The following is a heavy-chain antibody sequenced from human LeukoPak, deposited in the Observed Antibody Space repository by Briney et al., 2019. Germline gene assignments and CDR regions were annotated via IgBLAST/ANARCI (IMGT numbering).Heavy chain of an antibody. CDR1: GGSISSGGYY. V-gene: IGHV4-31*03. Sequence: PSQTLSLTCTVSGGSISSGGYYWSCIRQHPGKGLEWIGYIYYSGSTYYNPSLKSRVTISVDTSKNQFSLKLSSVTAADTAVYYCARTSYYYEKFDYWGQGTLVTVSS. D-gene: IGHD3-22*01. J-gene: IGHJ4*02. CDR2: IYYSGST. CDR3: ARTSYYYEKFDY.